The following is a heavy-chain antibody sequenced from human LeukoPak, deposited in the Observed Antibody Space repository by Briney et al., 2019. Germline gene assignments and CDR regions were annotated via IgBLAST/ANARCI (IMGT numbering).Heavy chain of an antibody. Sequence: GGSLRLSCAASGFTFSSYSMNWVRQAPGKGLEWVSSISSSSSYIYYADSVKGRFTISRDNAKNSLYLQMNSLRAEDMALYYCAKGDCSSTSCPSDYWGQGTLVTVSS. CDR3: AKGDCSSTSCPSDY. J-gene: IGHJ4*02. V-gene: IGHV3-21*04. CDR2: ISSSSSYI. D-gene: IGHD2-2*01. CDR1: GFTFSSYS.